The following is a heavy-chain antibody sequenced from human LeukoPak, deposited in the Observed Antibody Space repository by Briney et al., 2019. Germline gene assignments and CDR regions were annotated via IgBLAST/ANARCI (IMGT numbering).Heavy chain of an antibody. CDR2: IYHSGST. CDR3: ARVRTVQWYFDL. J-gene: IGHJ2*01. D-gene: IGHD4-17*01. CDR1: GGPISSGGYS. Sequence: SETLSLTCAVSGGPISSGGYSWSWIRQPPGKGLEWIGYIYHSGSTYYNPSLKSRVTISVDRSKNQFSLKLSSVTAADTAVYYCARVRTVQWYFDLWGRGTLVTVSS. V-gene: IGHV4-30-2*01.